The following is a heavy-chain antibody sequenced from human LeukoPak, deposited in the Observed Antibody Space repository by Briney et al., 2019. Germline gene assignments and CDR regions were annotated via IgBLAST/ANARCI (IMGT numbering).Heavy chain of an antibody. CDR3: ARVPAMIVVVITPFFDY. V-gene: IGHV3-11*04. CDR1: GFTFRDHY. CDR2: ISSSVSTI. Sequence: GGSLRLSCAASGFTFRDHYMSWVRQAPGKGLERVSYISSSVSTIYYADSVKARFTISRDNAKNSLYLQMNSLRAEDTAVYYCARVPAMIVVVITPFFDYWGQGTLVTVSS. D-gene: IGHD3-22*01. J-gene: IGHJ4*02.